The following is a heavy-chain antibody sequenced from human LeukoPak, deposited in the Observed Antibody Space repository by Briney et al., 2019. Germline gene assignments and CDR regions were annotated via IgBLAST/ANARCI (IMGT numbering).Heavy chain of an antibody. CDR3: ARTLNPYCGGDCFALNFDY. CDR1: GYTFTSYG. CDR2: ISAYNGNT. J-gene: IGHJ4*02. V-gene: IGHV1-18*01. D-gene: IGHD2-21*02. Sequence: GASVKVSCTASGYTFTSYGISWVRQAPGQGLEWMGWISAYNGNTNYAQKLQGRVTMTTDTSTSTAYMELRSLRSDDTAVYYCARTLNPYCGGDCFALNFDYWGQGTLVTVSS.